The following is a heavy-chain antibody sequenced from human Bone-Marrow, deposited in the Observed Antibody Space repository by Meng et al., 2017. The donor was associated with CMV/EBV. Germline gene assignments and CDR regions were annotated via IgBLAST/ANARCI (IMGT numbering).Heavy chain of an antibody. Sequence: SLKISCSASGFTFSDYYMSWIRQAPGKGLEWVSYISSSSSTIYYADSVKGRFTISRDNAKNSLYLQMNSLRAEDTAVYYCARGADFWSGYYNEAFDIWGQGTMVTVSS. D-gene: IGHD3-3*01. V-gene: IGHV3-11*04. J-gene: IGHJ3*02. CDR3: ARGADFWSGYYNEAFDI. CDR1: GFTFSDYY. CDR2: ISSSSSTI.